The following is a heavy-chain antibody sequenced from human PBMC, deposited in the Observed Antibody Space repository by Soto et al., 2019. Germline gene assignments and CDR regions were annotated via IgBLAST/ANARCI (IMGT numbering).Heavy chain of an antibody. CDR2: IKQDGSEK. V-gene: IGHV3-7*01. CDR3: ARDLSLLYYYYGMDV. J-gene: IGHJ6*02. CDR1: GFTFSSYW. Sequence: GGSLRLSCAASGFTFSSYWMSWVRQAPGKGLEWVANIKQDGSEKYYVDSVKGRFTISRDNAKNSLYLQMNSLRAEDTAVYYCARDLSLLYYYYGMDVWGQGTTVTVSS.